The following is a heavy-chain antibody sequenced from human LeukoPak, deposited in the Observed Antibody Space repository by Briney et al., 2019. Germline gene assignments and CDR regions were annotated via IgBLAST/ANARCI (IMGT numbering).Heavy chain of an antibody. Sequence: GGSLRLSCAASGFTFSSYAMNWVSQAPGTGLEWVSGISGSGGRTYYADSVKGRFTISRDNSKNTLYLQMNSLRAEDTAVYYCAKEWYYDSSGYYSLDYWGQGTLVTVSS. CDR1: GFTFSSYA. J-gene: IGHJ4*02. CDR2: ISGSGGRT. CDR3: AKEWYYDSSGYYSLDY. V-gene: IGHV3-23*01. D-gene: IGHD3-22*01.